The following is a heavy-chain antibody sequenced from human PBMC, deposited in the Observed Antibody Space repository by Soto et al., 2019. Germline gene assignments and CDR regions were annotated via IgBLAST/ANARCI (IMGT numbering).Heavy chain of an antibody. CDR1: GFTFSDYA. V-gene: IGHV3-23*01. D-gene: IGHD5-12*01. Sequence: GGSLRLSCAASGFTFSDYAMSWVRQAPGKGLEWVSSFSDRPGTTHYADSVKGRFTISRDNSKSMLFLQMSSLRVEDTAVYYCAKDQYSGFGSFDYWGQGTLVTVSS. CDR2: FSDRPGTT. J-gene: IGHJ4*02. CDR3: AKDQYSGFGSFDY.